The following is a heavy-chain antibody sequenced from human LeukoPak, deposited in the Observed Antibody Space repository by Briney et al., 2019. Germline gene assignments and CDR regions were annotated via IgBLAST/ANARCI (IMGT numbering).Heavy chain of an antibody. CDR2: IYYSGST. D-gene: IGHD3-3*01. CDR3: ARDGVHYDFWSGPTGGRYYYYYMDV. J-gene: IGHJ6*03. V-gene: IGHV4-30-4*08. Sequence: SQTLSLTCTVSGGSISSGDHYWSWIRQPPGKGLEWIGYIYYSGSTYYNPSLKSRVTISVDTSKNQFSLKLSSVTAADTAVYYCARDGVHYDFWSGPTGGRYYYYYMDVWGKGTTVTVSS. CDR1: GGSISSGDHY.